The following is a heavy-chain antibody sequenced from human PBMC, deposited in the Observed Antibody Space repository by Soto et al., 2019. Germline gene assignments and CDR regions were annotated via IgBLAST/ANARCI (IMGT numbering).Heavy chain of an antibody. D-gene: IGHD3-9*01. CDR2: IYHSGST. CDR1: VRSISSGYY. V-gene: IGHV4-38-2*01. CDR3: ASAVPPLRYYHWLLNAYGMDV. J-gene: IGHJ6*02. Sequence: SETLSLTCAFSVRSISSGYYWGWIRQPPGKGLEWIGSIYHSGSTYYNPSLKSRVTISVDTSKNQFYLKLSSVTAADTAVYYCASAVPPLRYYHWLLNAYGMDVWGQGTTVNGSS.